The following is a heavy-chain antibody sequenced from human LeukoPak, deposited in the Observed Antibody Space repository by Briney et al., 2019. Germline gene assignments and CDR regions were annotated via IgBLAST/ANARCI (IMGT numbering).Heavy chain of an antibody. CDR3: ARVRGASAAGIIDS. V-gene: IGHV1-18*01. CDR2: ISAYNGNT. D-gene: IGHD6-13*01. J-gene: IGHJ4*02. Sequence: ASVKVSCKASGYTFTSYDISWVRQAPGQGLEWMGWISAYNGNTNYAQKLQGRVTMTTDTSTSTAYMELGSLRADDTAVYYCARVRGASAAGIIDSWGQGTLVIVSA. CDR1: GYTFTSYD.